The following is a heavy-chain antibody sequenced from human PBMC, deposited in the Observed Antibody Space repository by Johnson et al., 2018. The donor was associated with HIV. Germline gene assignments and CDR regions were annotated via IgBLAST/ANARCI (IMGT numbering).Heavy chain of an antibody. J-gene: IGHJ3*02. CDR2: IKQDGSEK. CDR1: GFTVSSNY. V-gene: IGHV3-7*01. CDR3: AARGLWTYDAFDI. Sequence: VQLVESGGGVVQPGGSLRLSCAASGFTVSSNYMSWIRQAPGKGLEWVANIKQDGSEKYYADSVKGRFTISRDNSKNTLYLQMNSLRTEDTAVYYCAARGLWTYDAFDIWGQGTMVTVSS. D-gene: IGHD4/OR15-4a*01.